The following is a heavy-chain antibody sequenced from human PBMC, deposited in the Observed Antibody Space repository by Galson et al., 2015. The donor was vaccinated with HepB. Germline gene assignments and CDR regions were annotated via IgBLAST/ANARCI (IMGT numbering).Heavy chain of an antibody. CDR1: GYTFTGYY. V-gene: IGHV1-2*04. Sequence: QSGAEVKKPGASVKVSCKASGYTFTGYYMHWVRQAPGQGLEWMGWINPNSGGTNYAQKFQGWVTMTRDTSISTAYMELSRLRSDDTAVYYCARDQSGYSGYGMDVWGQGTTVTVSS. D-gene: IGHD5-12*01. CDR3: ARDQSGYSGYGMDV. J-gene: IGHJ6*02. CDR2: INPNSGGT.